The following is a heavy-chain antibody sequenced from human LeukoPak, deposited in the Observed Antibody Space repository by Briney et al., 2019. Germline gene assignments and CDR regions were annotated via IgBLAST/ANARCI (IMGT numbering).Heavy chain of an antibody. J-gene: IGHJ4*02. V-gene: IGHV1-69*13. D-gene: IGHD5-18*01. Sequence: ASVKVSCKASGGTFSSYAISWVRQAPGQGLEWMGGIIPIFGTADYAQQFQGRVTITPDESTRTAYMELGSLRSDDTAVYYCATPRYSSYHYFDYWGQGTLVTVSS. CDR1: GGTFSSYA. CDR2: IIPIFGTA. CDR3: ATPRYSSYHYFDY.